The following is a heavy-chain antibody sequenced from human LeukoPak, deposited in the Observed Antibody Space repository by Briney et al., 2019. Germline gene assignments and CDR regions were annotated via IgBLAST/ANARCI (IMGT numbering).Heavy chain of an antibody. J-gene: IGHJ6*02. Sequence: SETLSLTCAVYGGSFSGSYWSWIRRPPGKGLEWIGEINHSGSTNYIPSLKSRVTISVDTSKNQFSLKLSSVTAADTAVYYCARRAYYYYGMDVWGQGTTVTVSS. CDR3: ARRAYYYYGMDV. V-gene: IGHV4-34*01. CDR1: GGSFSGSY. CDR2: INHSGST.